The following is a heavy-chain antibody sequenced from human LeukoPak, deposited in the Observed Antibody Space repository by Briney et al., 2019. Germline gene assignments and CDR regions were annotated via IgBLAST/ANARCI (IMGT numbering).Heavy chain of an antibody. CDR1: GGSISSGSYY. CDR3: ARLPPDWYFDL. CDR2: IYTSGST. Sequence: SQTLSLTCTVSGGSISSGSYYWSWIRQPAGKGLEWIGRIYTSGSTNYNPSLKSRVTISVDTSKNQFSLKLSSVTAADTAVYYCARLPPDWYFDLWGRGTLVTVSS. V-gene: IGHV4-61*02. J-gene: IGHJ2*01.